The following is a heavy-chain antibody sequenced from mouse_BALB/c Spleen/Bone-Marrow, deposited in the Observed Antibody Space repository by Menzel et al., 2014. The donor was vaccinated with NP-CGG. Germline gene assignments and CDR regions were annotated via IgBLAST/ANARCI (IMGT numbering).Heavy chain of an antibody. CDR3: TTHARSDFDY. J-gene: IGHJ2*01. CDR1: GYTFSNYW. Sequence: VQLQQSGTVLARPGAAVKMSCKASGYTFSNYWMHWVKQRPGQGLEWIGTIYPGNSDTTYNQKFKGKAKLTAVTSTSTAYMELSSLTNEDSAVDYCTTHARSDFDYWGQGTTLTASS. CDR2: IYPGNSDT. V-gene: IGHV1-5*01.